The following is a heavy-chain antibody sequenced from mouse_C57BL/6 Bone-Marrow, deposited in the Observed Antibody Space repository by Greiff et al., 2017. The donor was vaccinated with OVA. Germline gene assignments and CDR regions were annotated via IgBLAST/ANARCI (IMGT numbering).Heavy chain of an antibody. J-gene: IGHJ3*01. D-gene: IGHD1-1*01. CDR3: ARSGFYCGSSYAAY. V-gene: IGHV1-64*01. Sequence: QVQLQQSGAELVKPGASVKLSCKASGYTFTSYWMHWVKQRPGQGLEWIGMIHPNSGSTNYNEKFKSKATLTVDKSTSTAYMQLSSLTSEDSAVYYWARSGFYCGSSYAAYWGQGTLVTVSA. CDR2: IHPNSGST. CDR1: GYTFTSYW.